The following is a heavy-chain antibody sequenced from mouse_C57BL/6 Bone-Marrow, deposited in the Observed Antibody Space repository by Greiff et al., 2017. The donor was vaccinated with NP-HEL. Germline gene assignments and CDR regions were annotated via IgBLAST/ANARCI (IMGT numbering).Heavy chain of an antibody. J-gene: IGHJ2*01. CDR1: GFTFSSYA. V-gene: IGHV5-9-1*02. CDR3: TRADSSGYVGY. Sequence: DVQLVESGEGLVKPGGSLKLSCAASGFTFSSYAMSWVRQTPEKRLEWVAYISSGGDYIYYADTVKGRFTISRNNARNTLYLQMSSLKSEDTAMYYCTRADSSGYVGYWGQGTTLTVSS. D-gene: IGHD3-2*02. CDR2: ISSGGDYI.